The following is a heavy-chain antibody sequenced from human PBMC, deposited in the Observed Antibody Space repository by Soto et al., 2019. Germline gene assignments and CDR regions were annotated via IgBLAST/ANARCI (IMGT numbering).Heavy chain of an antibody. J-gene: IGHJ6*02. D-gene: IGHD3-10*01. Sequence: PSETLSLTCTASGCSVSSGDFYWSWLRQPPGKGLVWIGNIYYSGSTNYNPSLKSRATISVDTSKNQFSLKVSPVTAADTAVYYCASSAGHPGDFFYYNGMDVWGQGTTVTVSS. V-gene: IGHV4-61*08. CDR1: GCSVSSGDFY. CDR3: ASSAGHPGDFFYYNGMDV. CDR2: IYYSGST.